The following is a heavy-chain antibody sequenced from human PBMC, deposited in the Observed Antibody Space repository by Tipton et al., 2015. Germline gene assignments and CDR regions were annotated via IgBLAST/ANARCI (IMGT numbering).Heavy chain of an antibody. Sequence: QVQLVQSGAEVKEPGASVKVSCKVSGYTFTGYYIHWVRQAPGQGLEWMGWINTINGDTNYAQKFQDRVTMTRDTSITTAYMELGSLRSDDTAVYYCTRGGYDYSPMDYWGQGALVIVSS. CDR3: TRGGYDYSPMDY. CDR2: INTINGDT. J-gene: IGHJ4*02. D-gene: IGHD5-12*01. CDR1: GYTFTGYY. V-gene: IGHV1-2*02.